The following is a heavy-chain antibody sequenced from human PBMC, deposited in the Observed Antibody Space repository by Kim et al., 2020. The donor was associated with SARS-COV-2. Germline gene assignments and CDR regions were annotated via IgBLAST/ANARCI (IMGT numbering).Heavy chain of an antibody. CDR2: IYPGDSDT. J-gene: IGHJ3*02. CDR1: GYSFTSYW. V-gene: IGHV5-51*01. Sequence: GESLKISCKGSGYSFTSYWIGWVRQMPGKGLEWMGIIYPGDSDTRYSPSFQGQVTISADKSISTAYLQWSSLKASDTAMYYCARAPKRYYDFWSGYPGDAFDIWGQGTMVTVSS. CDR3: ARAPKRYYDFWSGYPGDAFDI. D-gene: IGHD3-3*01.